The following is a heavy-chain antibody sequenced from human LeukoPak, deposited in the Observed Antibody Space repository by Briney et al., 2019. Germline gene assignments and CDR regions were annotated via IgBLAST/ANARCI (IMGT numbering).Heavy chain of an antibody. V-gene: IGHV3-21*01. Sequence: PGGSLRLSCAASGFTFSSFSMNWVRQAPGKGLEWVSSISSSGTYIHYPDSLKGRFTISRDNANNSLYLQMNSLRAEDTAVYYCARASSGWAVDLYYFDYWGQGTLVTVSS. CDR2: ISSSGTYI. CDR3: ARASSGWAVDLYYFDY. CDR1: GFTFSSFS. D-gene: IGHD6-19*01. J-gene: IGHJ4*02.